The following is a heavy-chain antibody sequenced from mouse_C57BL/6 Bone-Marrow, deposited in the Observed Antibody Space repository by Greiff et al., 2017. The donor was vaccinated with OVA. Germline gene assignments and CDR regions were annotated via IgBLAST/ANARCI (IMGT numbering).Heavy chain of an antibody. CDR1: GYTFTDYE. D-gene: IGHD1-1*01. V-gene: IGHV1-15*01. CDR2: IDPETGGT. CDR3: TRDYGSSFPFAY. Sequence: VQLQQSGAELVRPGASVTLSCKASGYTFTDYEMHWVKQTPVHGLEWIGAIDPETGGTAYNQKFKGKAILTADKSSSTAYMELRSLTSEDSAVYYCTRDYGSSFPFAYGGQGTLVTVSA. J-gene: IGHJ3*01.